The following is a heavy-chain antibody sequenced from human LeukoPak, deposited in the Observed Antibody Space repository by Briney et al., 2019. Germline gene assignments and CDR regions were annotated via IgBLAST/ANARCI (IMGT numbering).Heavy chain of an antibody. V-gene: IGHV4-34*01. J-gene: IGHJ4*02. Sequence: SETLSLTCAVYGGSFSGYYWSWIRQPPGKGLEWIGEINHSGSTNYNPSLKSRVTISVDTSKNQFSLKLSSVTAADTAVYYCARGAYARYDSSGYYYVQLDYWGQGTLVTVSS. CDR3: ARGAYARYDSSGYYYVQLDY. D-gene: IGHD3-22*01. CDR2: INHSGST. CDR1: GGSFSGYY.